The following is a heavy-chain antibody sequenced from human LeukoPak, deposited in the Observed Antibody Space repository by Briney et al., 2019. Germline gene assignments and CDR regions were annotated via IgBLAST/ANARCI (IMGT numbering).Heavy chain of an antibody. J-gene: IGHJ4*02. CDR3: ARGYSSSWLGEFDY. CDR2: IYYSGST. D-gene: IGHD6-13*01. V-gene: IGHV4-59*01. Sequence: SETLSLTCTVSGGSISSYYWSWIRQTPGKGLEWIGYIYYSGSTNYNPSLNSRVTMSVDTSKNQFSLNLNSVTAADTAVYYCARGYSSSWLGEFDYWGQGTLVTVSS. CDR1: GGSISSYY.